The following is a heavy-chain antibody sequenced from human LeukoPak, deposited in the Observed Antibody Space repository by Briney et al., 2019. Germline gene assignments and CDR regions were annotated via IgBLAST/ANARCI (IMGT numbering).Heavy chain of an antibody. Sequence: VASVKVSCKASGYSFTVYYMHWVRQDPGQGLEWTGWINPNSGGTNYAQKFLGRVTMTRDTSISTAYMELSRLRSDDTAVYYCARLFGDYVGSDYWGQGTMVTVSS. CDR2: INPNSGGT. V-gene: IGHV1-2*02. CDR3: ARLFGDYVGSDY. CDR1: GYSFTVYY. J-gene: IGHJ4*02. D-gene: IGHD4-17*01.